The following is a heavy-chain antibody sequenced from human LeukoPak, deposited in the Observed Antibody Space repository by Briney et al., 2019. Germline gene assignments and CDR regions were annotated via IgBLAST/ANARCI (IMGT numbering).Heavy chain of an antibody. J-gene: IGHJ4*02. D-gene: IGHD5-12*01. CDR1: GGSFSGYY. CDR2: INHSGST. V-gene: IGHV4-34*01. Sequence: PSETLSLTCAVYGGSFSGYYWSWIRQPPGKGLEWIGEINHSGSTNYNPSLKSRVTISVDTSKNQFSLKLSSVTAADTAVYYCARRFVATKSFDYWGQGTLVTVSP. CDR3: ARRFVATKSFDY.